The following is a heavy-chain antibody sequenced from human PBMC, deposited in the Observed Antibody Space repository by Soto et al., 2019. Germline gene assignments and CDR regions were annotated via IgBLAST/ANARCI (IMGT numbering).Heavy chain of an antibody. Sequence: SETLSLTCTVSGYSISSGYHWAWIRQPPGKGLEWLGSVHYSGNTYYNPSLKSRLTISVDKSKNQFSLNLSSVTAADTAVYYCARQDRVVAEGRWFDPWGKGTLVTVSS. D-gene: IGHD2-15*01. J-gene: IGHJ5*02. CDR1: GYSISSGYH. CDR3: ARQDRVVAEGRWFDP. V-gene: IGHV4-38-2*02. CDR2: VHYSGNT.